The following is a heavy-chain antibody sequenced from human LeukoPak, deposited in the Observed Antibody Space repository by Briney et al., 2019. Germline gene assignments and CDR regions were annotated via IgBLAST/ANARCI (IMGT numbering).Heavy chain of an antibody. CDR1: GFTFSSYA. CDR2: VSAHGLDK. J-gene: IGHJ6*03. CDR3: ARGVRRFLEWVSMDV. D-gene: IGHD3-3*01. Sequence: GGSLRLSCGVSGFTFSSYAMHWVRQAPGKGLEWLAVVSAHGLDKFYASSVRGRFTISKDTSKNTLSLQMNSLRSDDSGVYYCARGVRRFLEWVSMDVWGKGTTVTVSS. V-gene: IGHV3-30*04.